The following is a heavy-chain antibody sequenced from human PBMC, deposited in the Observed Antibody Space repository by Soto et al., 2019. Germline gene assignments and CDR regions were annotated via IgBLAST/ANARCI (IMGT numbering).Heavy chain of an antibody. CDR1: GFTFSSYG. V-gene: IGHV3-33*01. CDR3: ARDSLITMVRGVTSEFDY. Sequence: GGSLRLSCAASGFTFSSYGMHWVRQAPGKGLEWVAVIWYDGSNKYYADSVKGRFTISRDNSKNTLYLQMNSLRAEDTAVYYCARDSLITMVRGVTSEFDYWGQGTLVTVSS. D-gene: IGHD3-10*01. J-gene: IGHJ4*02. CDR2: IWYDGSNK.